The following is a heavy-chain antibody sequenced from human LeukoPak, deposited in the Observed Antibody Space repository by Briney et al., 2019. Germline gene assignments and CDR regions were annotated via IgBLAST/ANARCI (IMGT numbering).Heavy chain of an antibody. Sequence: PSETLSPTCTVSGGSISSYYWSWIRQPPGKGLEWSGYIYYSGSTNYNPSLKSRVTISVDTSKNQFSLKLSSVTAADTAVYYCAGGPPMVRGVIKAALDYWGQGTLVTVSS. D-gene: IGHD3-10*01. CDR2: IYYSGST. J-gene: IGHJ4*02. CDR1: GGSISSYY. CDR3: AGGPPMVRGVIKAALDY. V-gene: IGHV4-59*01.